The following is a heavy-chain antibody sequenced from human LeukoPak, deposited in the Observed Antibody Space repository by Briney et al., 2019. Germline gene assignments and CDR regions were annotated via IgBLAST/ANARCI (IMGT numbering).Heavy chain of an antibody. D-gene: IGHD5-18*01. CDR3: AKGYSYGSYYFDY. CDR1: GFTFSSYW. CDR2: IKQDGSEK. Sequence: GGSLRLSCAASGFTFSSYWMSWVRQAPGKGLEWVANIKQDGSEKYYVDSVKGRFTISRDNSKNTLYLQMNSLRAEDTAVYYCAKGYSYGSYYFDYWGQGTLVTVSS. J-gene: IGHJ4*02. V-gene: IGHV3-7*01.